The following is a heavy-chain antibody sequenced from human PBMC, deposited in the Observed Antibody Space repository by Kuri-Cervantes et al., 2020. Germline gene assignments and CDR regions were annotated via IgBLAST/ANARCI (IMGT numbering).Heavy chain of an antibody. CDR3: AKDKDDRVFDY. CDR2: ISYDGGNK. CDR1: GFTFSSYG. Sequence: GGSLRLSCAASGFTFSSYGMHWVRQAPGKGLEWVAVISYDGGNKYYADSVKGRFTISRDNSKNTLYLQMNSLRAEDTAVYYCAKDKDDRVFDYWGQGTLVTVSS. D-gene: IGHD5-24*01. V-gene: IGHV3-30*18. J-gene: IGHJ4*02.